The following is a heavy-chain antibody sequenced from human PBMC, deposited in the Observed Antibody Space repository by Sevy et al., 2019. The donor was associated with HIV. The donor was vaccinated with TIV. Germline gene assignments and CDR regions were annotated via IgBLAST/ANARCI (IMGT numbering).Heavy chain of an antibody. CDR3: AKDRVITMVRGRIYGMDV. V-gene: IGHV3-30*18. Sequence: GGSLRLSCAASGFTFSSYVMHWVRQAPGKGLEWVAVISYDGSNKYYADSVKGQFTISRDNSKNTLYLQMNSLRAEDTAVYYCAKDRVITMVRGRIYGMDVWGQGTTVTVSS. J-gene: IGHJ6*02. CDR1: GFTFSSYV. CDR2: ISYDGSNK. D-gene: IGHD3-10*01.